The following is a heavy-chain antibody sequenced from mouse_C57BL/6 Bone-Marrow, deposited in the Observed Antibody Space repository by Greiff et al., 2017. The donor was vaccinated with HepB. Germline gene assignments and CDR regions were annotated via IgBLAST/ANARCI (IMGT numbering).Heavy chain of an antibody. CDR2: IDPSDSYT. V-gene: IGHV1-50*01. Sequence: VQLQQPGAELVKPGASVKLSCKASGYTFTSYWMQWVKQRPGQGLEWIGEIDPSDSYTNYNQKFKGKATLTVDTSSSTAYMQLSSLTSEDSAVYYCARRILPYFDYWGQGTTLTVSS. CDR3: ARRILPYFDY. CDR1: GYTFTSYW. J-gene: IGHJ2*01.